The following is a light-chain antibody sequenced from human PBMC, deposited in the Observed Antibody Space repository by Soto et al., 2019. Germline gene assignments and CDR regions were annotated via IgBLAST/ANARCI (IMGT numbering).Light chain of an antibody. CDR1: QSVSSSY. CDR2: AAS. J-gene: IGKJ1*01. Sequence: EIVLTQSPGTLSSSPGERATLSCRASQSVSSSYFAWYQQKPGQAPRLLIYAASSRATGIPDRFSGSGSGIDFTLTISRLEPEDFAVYYCQQYGSSSWTFGQGTRVEI. V-gene: IGKV3-20*01. CDR3: QQYGSSSWT.